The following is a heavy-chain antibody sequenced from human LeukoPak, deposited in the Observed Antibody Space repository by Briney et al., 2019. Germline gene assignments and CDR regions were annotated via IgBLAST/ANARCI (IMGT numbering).Heavy chain of an antibody. J-gene: IGHJ4*02. CDR3: ARWRAYFDY. D-gene: IGHD3-3*01. Sequence: GGSLKLSCAASGFTFSGCAMHWVRQASGKGLEWVGRIRSKANSYATAYAASVKGRFTISRDDSKNTAYLQMNSLRAEDTAVYYCARWRAYFDYWGQGTLVTVPS. CDR1: GFTFSGCA. V-gene: IGHV3-73*01. CDR2: IRSKANSYAT.